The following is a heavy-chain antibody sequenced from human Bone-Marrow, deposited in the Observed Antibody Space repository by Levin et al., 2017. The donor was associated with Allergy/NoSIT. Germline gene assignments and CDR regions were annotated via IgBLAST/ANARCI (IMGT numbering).Heavy chain of an antibody. Sequence: GGSLRLSCAASGFSFSDSAIHWVRQSSGKGLEWVGRIRNKDNNYATAFAASVKGRFTVSRDDSENMVYLQMSSLKTEDTAVYYCTRRGGDNTYSLHGMDVWGQGTSVTVSS. CDR1: GFSFSDSA. CDR3: TRRGGDNTYSLHGMDV. J-gene: IGHJ6*02. CDR2: IRNKDNNYAT. V-gene: IGHV3-73*01. D-gene: IGHD2-15*01.